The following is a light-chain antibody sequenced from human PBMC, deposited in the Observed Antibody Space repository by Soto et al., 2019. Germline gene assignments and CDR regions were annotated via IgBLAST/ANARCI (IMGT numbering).Light chain of an antibody. V-gene: IGKV1-5*03. CDR2: KAS. Sequence: DIQMTQSPSTLSGSVGDRFTIACRSSQTISSWLAWYQQKPGKAPKLLIYKASTLKSGVPSRFSGSGSGTEFTLTISSLQPDDFATYYCQHYNSYSEAFGQGPKVDI. CDR3: QHYNSYSEA. J-gene: IGKJ1*01. CDR1: QTISSW.